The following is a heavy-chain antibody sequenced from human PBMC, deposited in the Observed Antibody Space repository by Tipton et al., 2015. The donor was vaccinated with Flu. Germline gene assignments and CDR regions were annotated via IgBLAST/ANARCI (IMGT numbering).Heavy chain of an antibody. J-gene: IGHJ6*02. CDR2: IYYSGST. D-gene: IGHD3-3*01. CDR1: GGSISSSSYY. Sequence: LRLSCTVSGGSISSSSYYWGWLLQPPGKGLEWIGSIYYSGSTYYNPSLRSRVTISVDTSKNQFSLKLSSVTAADTAVYYCARDAITIFGVAQVYYYGMDVWGQGTTVTVSS. CDR3: ARDAITIFGVAQVYYYGMDV. V-gene: IGHV4-39*07.